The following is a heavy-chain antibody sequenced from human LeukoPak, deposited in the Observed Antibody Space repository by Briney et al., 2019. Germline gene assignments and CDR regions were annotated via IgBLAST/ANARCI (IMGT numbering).Heavy chain of an antibody. Sequence: GSLRLSCAASGFTFSSYWMSWVRQAPGKGLEWIGYIYYSGSTNYNPSLKSRVTISVDTSKNQFSLKLSSVTAADTAVYYCASRSSDCSSTSCDPTHFDYWGQGTLVTVSS. CDR2: IYYSGST. V-gene: IGHV4-59*12. D-gene: IGHD2-2*01. CDR3: ASRSSDCSSTSCDPTHFDY. CDR1: GFTFSSYW. J-gene: IGHJ4*02.